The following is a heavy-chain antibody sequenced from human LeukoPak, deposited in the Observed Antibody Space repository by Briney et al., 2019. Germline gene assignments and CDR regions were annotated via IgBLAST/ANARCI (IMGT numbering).Heavy chain of an antibody. CDR3: ARGLLAGGSQNFDY. J-gene: IGHJ4*02. V-gene: IGHV1-8*01. CDR1: GYTFSSYD. D-gene: IGHD1-26*01. CDR2: MKPNSGNT. Sequence: GASVTVSFKASGYTFSSYDINWVRQATGQGLEWMGWMKPNSGNTGFAQKFQGRFTMTRNTSINTAYMELSSLRSEDTAVYYCARGLLAGGSQNFDYWGQGTLVTVSS.